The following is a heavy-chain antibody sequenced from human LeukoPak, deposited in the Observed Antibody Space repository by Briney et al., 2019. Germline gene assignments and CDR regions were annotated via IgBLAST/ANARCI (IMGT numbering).Heavy chain of an antibody. CDR3: AKSLYDSSGRHFDY. CDR1: GGTFSSYA. D-gene: IGHD3-22*01. J-gene: IGHJ4*02. Sequence: SVKVSCKASGGTFSSYAISWVRQAPGQGLECMGGIIPIFGTANYAQKFQGRVTITADESTSTAYMELSSLRSEDTAVYYCAKSLYDSSGRHFDYWGQGTLVTVSS. V-gene: IGHV1-69*13. CDR2: IIPIFGTA.